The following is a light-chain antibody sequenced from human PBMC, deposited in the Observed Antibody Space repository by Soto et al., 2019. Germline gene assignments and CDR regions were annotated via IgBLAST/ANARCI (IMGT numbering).Light chain of an antibody. CDR2: GAS. CDR3: QRET. J-gene: IGKJ1*01. Sequence: EMVLTQSPDTLSVSPGERATLSCRASQTVSSNFLAWYQQRPGQAPRLLIYGASSRAAGIPDRFSGSGSGTDFTLTISRLEPEDLAVYFCQRETFGQGTKVDIK. V-gene: IGKV3-20*01. CDR1: QTVSSNF.